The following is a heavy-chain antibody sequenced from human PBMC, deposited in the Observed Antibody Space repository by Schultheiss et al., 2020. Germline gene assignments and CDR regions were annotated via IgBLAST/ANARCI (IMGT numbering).Heavy chain of an antibody. J-gene: IGHJ4*02. CDR2: IDPSDSYI. Sequence: GGSLRLSCKGSGYSFTSYWIGWVRQMPGKGLEWMGRIDPSDSYIKYSASFQGQVTISADKSISTAYLQWSSLKASDTAMYYCARLRGYSGYDPYLDYWGQGTLVTGSS. CDR3: ARLRGYSGYDPYLDY. CDR1: GYSFTSYW. D-gene: IGHD5-12*01. V-gene: IGHV5-10-1*04.